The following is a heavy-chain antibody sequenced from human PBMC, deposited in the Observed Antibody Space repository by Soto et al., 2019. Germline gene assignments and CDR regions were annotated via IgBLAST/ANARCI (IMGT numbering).Heavy chain of an antibody. D-gene: IGHD3-3*01. CDR1: GFTFSNYA. J-gene: IGHJ6*02. Sequence: EAKLLESGGGLVQPGGSLRLSCAGSGFTFSNYAMSWVRQAPGQGLEWVAALSPTGFSTYYADSGKGRFTISRDNSKNTLFLQMNSLRAEDTAVYYCAIAGSFTIFGVVVMSYYYYGLDVWGQGTTVTVSS. CDR2: LSPTGFST. V-gene: IGHV3-23*01. CDR3: AIAGSFTIFGVVVMSYYYYGLDV.